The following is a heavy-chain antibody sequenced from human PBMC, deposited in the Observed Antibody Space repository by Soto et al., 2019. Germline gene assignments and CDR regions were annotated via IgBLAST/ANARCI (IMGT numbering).Heavy chain of an antibody. CDR2: ISAYNGNT. V-gene: IGHV1-18*01. CDR1: GYTFTGYG. Sequence: ASVKVSSKASGYTFTGYGISWVRQAPGQGLEWMGWISAYNGNTNYAQKLQGRVTMTTDTSTSTAYMELRSLRSDDTAVYYCARSRLERLRAFDIWGQGTMVTVSS. D-gene: IGHD1-1*01. CDR3: ARSRLERLRAFDI. J-gene: IGHJ3*02.